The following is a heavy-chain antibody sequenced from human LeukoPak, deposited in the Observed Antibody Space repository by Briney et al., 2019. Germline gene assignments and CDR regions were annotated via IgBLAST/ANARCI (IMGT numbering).Heavy chain of an antibody. CDR3: ARLEDYNWFDP. Sequence: PSETLSLTCTVSGGSISSSSYYWGWIRQPPGKGLEWIRSIYYSGSTYYNPSLKSRVTISVDTSKNQFSLKLSSVTAADTAVYYCARLEDYNWFDPWGQGTLVTVSS. CDR1: GGSISSSSYY. CDR2: IYYSGST. D-gene: IGHD1-1*01. V-gene: IGHV4-39*01. J-gene: IGHJ5*02.